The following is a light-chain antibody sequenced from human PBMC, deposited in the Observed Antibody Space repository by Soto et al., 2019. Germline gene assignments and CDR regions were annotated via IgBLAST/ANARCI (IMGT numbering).Light chain of an antibody. Sequence: EIVMMQSPATLSLSPGERATLSCRASQSISINLAWYQQKPGQAPRLLIYGASTRATGIPARFSGSGSGTEFALTISSLQSEDFAVYYCQQYDNWLKWTFGQGTKVEIK. CDR3: QQYDNWLKWT. J-gene: IGKJ1*01. CDR1: QSISIN. V-gene: IGKV3-15*01. CDR2: GAS.